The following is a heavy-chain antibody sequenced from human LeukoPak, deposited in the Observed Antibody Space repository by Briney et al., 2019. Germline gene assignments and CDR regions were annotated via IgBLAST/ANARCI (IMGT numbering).Heavy chain of an antibody. CDR2: ISSSSSNI. Sequence: GGSLRLSCAASGFTFSSYSMNWVRQAPGTGLEWVSSISSSSSNIYYADSVKGRFTISRDNAKNSLYLQMNSLRVEDTAVYYCARCTTGRTFGSLREIKRSREIDYWGQGTLVTVSS. V-gene: IGHV3-21*01. CDR3: ARCTTGRTFGSLREIKRSREIDY. D-gene: IGHD1-1*01. CDR1: GFTFSSYS. J-gene: IGHJ4*02.